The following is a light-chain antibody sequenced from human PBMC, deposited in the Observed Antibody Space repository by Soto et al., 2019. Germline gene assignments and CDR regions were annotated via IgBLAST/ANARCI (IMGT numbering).Light chain of an antibody. CDR1: QDISSY. CDR2: ATS. J-gene: IGKJ5*01. Sequence: DIQMTQSPSTLSASVGDRVTVTCRASQDISSYLAWYQQKPGKAPKLLIYATSTLQSGVPSRFSGSGSGTDFTLTISSLQPEDVATYYCQHYDHLPITFGQGTRLEIK. CDR3: QHYDHLPIT. V-gene: IGKV1-9*01.